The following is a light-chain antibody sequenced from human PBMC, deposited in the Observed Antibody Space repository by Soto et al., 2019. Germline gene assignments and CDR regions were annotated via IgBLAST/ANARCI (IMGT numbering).Light chain of an antibody. V-gene: IGLV4-60*03. CDR2: LESSGSY. Sequence: QSVLTQSSSASASLGSSVKLTCTLSSGHSSYIIAWHQQQPGKAPRYLMKLESSGSYNKGSGVPDRFSGSSSGADRYLTIYNLQSEDEADYYCETWDSNTRVFGGGTKLTVL. CDR1: SGHSSYI. J-gene: IGLJ3*02. CDR3: ETWDSNTRV.